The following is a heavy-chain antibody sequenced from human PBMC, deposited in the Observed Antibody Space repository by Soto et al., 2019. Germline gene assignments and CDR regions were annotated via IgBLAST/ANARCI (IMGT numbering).Heavy chain of an antibody. J-gene: IGHJ4*02. D-gene: IGHD3-22*01. CDR3: ARDYYKYYDSSGYYRSPAY. CDR1: GFTFSSYA. V-gene: IGHV3-30-3*01. CDR2: ISYDGSDK. Sequence: QVQLVESGGGVVQPGRSLRLSCAASGFTFSSYAMHWVRQAPGKGLEWVALISYDGSDKDYADSVKCRFTISRDNSRNTLFLQMNILRAEDTAVYYCARDYYKYYDSSGYYRSPAYWGQGTLVTVSS.